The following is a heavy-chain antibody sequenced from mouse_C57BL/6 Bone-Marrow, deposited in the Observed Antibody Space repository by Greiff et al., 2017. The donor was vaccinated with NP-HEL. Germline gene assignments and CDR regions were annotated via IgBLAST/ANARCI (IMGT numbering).Heavy chain of an antibody. V-gene: IGHV1-9*01. CDR2: ILPGGGST. CDR1: GYTFTGYW. CDR3: ARWGYDYDEGD. J-gene: IGHJ3*01. D-gene: IGHD2-4*01. Sequence: QVQLKQSGAELMKPGASVKLSCKATGYTFTGYWIEWVKQRPGHGLEWIGEILPGGGSTNYNEKFKGKATFTADTSSNTAYMQLSSLTTEDSAIYYWARWGYDYDEGDWGQGTLVTVSA.